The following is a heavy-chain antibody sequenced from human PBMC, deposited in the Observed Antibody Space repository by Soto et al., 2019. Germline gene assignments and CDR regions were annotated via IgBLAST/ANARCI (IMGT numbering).Heavy chain of an antibody. CDR2: IYYSGST. D-gene: IGHD3-10*01. J-gene: IGHJ6*02. V-gene: IGHV4-39*01. CDR3: ARQSWVYYGSGSYYHSGYYYYGMDV. CDR1: GGSISSSSYY. Sequence: SETLSLTCTVSGGSISSSSYYWGWIRQPPGKGLEWIGSIYYSGSTYYNPSLKSRVTISVDTSKNQFSLKLSSATAADTAVYYCARQSWVYYGSGSYYHSGYYYYGMDVWGQGTTVTVSS.